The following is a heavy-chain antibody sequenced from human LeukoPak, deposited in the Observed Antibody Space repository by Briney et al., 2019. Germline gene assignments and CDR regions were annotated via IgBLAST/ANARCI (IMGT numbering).Heavy chain of an antibody. V-gene: IGHV3-21*01. CDR1: GFTFSSYS. CDR3: ARGPQSGEVSHHY. Sequence: GGSLRLSCAASGFTFSSYSMNWVRQAPGKGLEWVSSISSSSSYIYYADSVKGRFTISRDNAKNTLYLQMNSLRAEDTAVYYCARGPQSGEVSHHYWGQGPLVTVSS. J-gene: IGHJ4*02. CDR2: ISSSSSYI. D-gene: IGHD3-3*01.